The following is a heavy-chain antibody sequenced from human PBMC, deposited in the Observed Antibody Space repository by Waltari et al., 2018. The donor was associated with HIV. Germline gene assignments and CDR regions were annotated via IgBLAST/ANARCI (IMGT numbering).Heavy chain of an antibody. V-gene: IGHV3-7*04. CDR2: IKQGGSEK. CDR1: GFTFSSYW. CDR3: ARGGFYGSGSKVN. J-gene: IGHJ4*02. D-gene: IGHD3-10*01. Sequence: EVQLVESGGGLVQPGGSLSLSCAASGFTFSSYWMSWVRQAPGKGLEWVGNIKQGGSEKYYVDSVNGRFTISRDNAENSLCLQMNSLRAEDTAVYYCARGGFYGSGSKVNWGQGTLVTVSS.